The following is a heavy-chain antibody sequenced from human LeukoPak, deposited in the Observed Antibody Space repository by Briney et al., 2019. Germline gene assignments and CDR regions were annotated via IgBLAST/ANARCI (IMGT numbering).Heavy chain of an antibody. CDR3: ARDPPYCGEGACYGGLEY. V-gene: IGHV3-48*01. CDR2: ISQSSSAR. D-gene: IGHD2-21*01. CDR1: GFIFTSYS. J-gene: IGHJ4*02. Sequence: GRSLRLSCAVSGFIFTSYSMNWVRQAPGKGPEWVSYISQSSSARHYADSVKGRFTISRDNAKNLLYLQMSSLRAEDTAVYYCARDPPYCGEGACYGGLEYWGQGTLVTVSS.